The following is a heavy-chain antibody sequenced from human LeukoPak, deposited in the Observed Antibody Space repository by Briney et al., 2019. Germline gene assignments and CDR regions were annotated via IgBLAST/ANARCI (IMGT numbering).Heavy chain of an antibody. Sequence: SVKVSCKASGGTFSSYTISWVRQAPGQGLEWMERIIPILGIANYAQKFQGRVTITADKSTSTAYMELSSLRSEDTAVYYCARGGPKQQLGSYYFDYWGQGTLVTVSS. CDR1: GGTFSSYT. J-gene: IGHJ4*02. CDR2: IIPILGIA. D-gene: IGHD6-13*01. V-gene: IGHV1-69*02. CDR3: ARGGPKQQLGSYYFDY.